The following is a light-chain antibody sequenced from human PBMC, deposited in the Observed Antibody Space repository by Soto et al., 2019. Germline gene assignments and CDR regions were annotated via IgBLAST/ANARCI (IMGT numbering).Light chain of an antibody. CDR3: AAWDDSLGAYV. CDR2: TNN. J-gene: IGLJ1*01. V-gene: IGLV1-44*01. CDR1: SSNIATKS. Sequence: QSVLTQPPSASGTPGQRVTISCSGSSSNIATKSVNWYQQLPGTAPRLLIYTNNQRPSGVPQRFSGSKTGTSASLAIGGLQSEDGADYYCAAWDDSLGAYVFGTGTQLTVL.